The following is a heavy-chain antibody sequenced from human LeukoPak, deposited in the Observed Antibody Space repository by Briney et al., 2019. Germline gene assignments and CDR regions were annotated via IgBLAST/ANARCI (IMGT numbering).Heavy chain of an antibody. V-gene: IGHV5-10-1*01. CDR2: IDPSDSYT. D-gene: IGHD3-10*01. Sequence: GESLRISCKDSGYNFTTYWINWVRQMPGKGLEWMGRIDPSDSYTKYSPSFEGHVTISVDKSISTVYLQWSSLKASDTAMYYCARQTVRYFASGVIHPYYVMDVWGKGTTVTVSS. CDR3: ARQTVRYFASGVIHPYYVMDV. CDR1: GYNFTTYW. J-gene: IGHJ6*04.